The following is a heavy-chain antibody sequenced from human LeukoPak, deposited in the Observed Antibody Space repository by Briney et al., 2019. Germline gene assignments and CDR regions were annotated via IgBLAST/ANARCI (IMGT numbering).Heavy chain of an antibody. CDR2: ISAYIGNT. CDR1: GYTFTSYG. V-gene: IGHV1-18*01. J-gene: IGHJ6*03. D-gene: IGHD3-10*01. CDR3: ARWWHYGSGSYYYYYYMDV. Sequence: ASVKVSCKASGYTFTSYGISWVRQAPGQGLEWMGWISAYIGNTNYAQKLQGRVTMTTDTSTSTAYMELRSLRSDDTAVYYCARWWHYGSGSYYYYYYMDVWGKGTTVTVSS.